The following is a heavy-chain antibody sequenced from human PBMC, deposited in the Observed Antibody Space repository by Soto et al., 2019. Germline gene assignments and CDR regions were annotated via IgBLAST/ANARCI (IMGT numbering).Heavy chain of an antibody. CDR3: ARSRGTVTTYYYYYMDV. V-gene: IGHV1-8*01. D-gene: IGHD4-4*01. CDR1: GYTFTSYD. CDR2: MNPNSGNT. J-gene: IGHJ6*03. Sequence: ASVKVSCKASGYTFTSYDINWVRQATGQGLEWMGWMNPNSGNTGYAQKFQGRVTMTRNTSISTAYMELSSLRSEDTAVYYCARSRGTVTTYYYYYMDVWGKGTTVTVSS.